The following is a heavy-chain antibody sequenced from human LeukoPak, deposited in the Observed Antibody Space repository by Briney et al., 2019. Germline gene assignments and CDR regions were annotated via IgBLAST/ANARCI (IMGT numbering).Heavy chain of an antibody. CDR2: IYSGVST. D-gene: IGHD6-19*01. Sequence: GGSLRLSCAASGFTVSSNYMSWVRQAPGKGLEWVSVIYSGVSTYYADSVKGRFTISRDNSKNTLYLQMNSLRAEDTAVYYCARSSGSYNYFEYWGQGTLVTVSS. J-gene: IGHJ4*02. CDR1: GFTVSSNY. V-gene: IGHV3-53*01. CDR3: ARSSGSYNYFEY.